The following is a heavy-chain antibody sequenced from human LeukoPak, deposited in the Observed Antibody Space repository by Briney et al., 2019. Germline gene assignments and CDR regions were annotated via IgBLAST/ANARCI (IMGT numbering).Heavy chain of an antibody. Sequence: SETLSLTCTVSGGSISSSFCYWGWIRQPPGKGLEWIGEIHHSGNTNYNPSLKSRVAVSVDKSKNRFSLKVTSVTAADTAVYYCASSIAVTAFDYWGQGTLVTVSS. CDR3: ASSIAVTAFDY. CDR1: GGSISSSFCY. J-gene: IGHJ4*02. CDR2: IHHSGNT. D-gene: IGHD6-19*01. V-gene: IGHV4-39*07.